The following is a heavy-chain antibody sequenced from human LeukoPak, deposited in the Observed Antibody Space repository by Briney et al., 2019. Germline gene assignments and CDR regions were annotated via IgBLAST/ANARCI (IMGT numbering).Heavy chain of an antibody. V-gene: IGHV4-39*01. CDR2: TSGSS. J-gene: IGHJ4*02. CDR3: ATRSYYHYFDY. CDR1: GDSVSSSSYY. D-gene: IGHD1-26*01. Sequence: SETLSLTCTVSGDSVSSSSYYWGWSRQPPGKGLEWIGSTSGSSYYNPSLKSRVTISVDTSKNQFSLKLSSVTAADTAVYYCATRSYYHYFDYWGQGTLVTVSS.